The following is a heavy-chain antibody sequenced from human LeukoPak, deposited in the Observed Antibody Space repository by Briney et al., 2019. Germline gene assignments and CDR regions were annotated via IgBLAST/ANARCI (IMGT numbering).Heavy chain of an antibody. Sequence: GGSLRLSCAASGFTFSSYSMNWVRQAPGKGLEWVSSISSSSSYIYYADSVKGRFTISRDNAKNSLYLQMNSLRAEDTAVYYCARDLSIAALEMAAFDIWGQGTMVTVSS. CDR3: ARDLSIAALEMAAFDI. CDR1: GFTFSSYS. V-gene: IGHV3-21*01. D-gene: IGHD6-6*01. J-gene: IGHJ3*02. CDR2: ISSSSSYI.